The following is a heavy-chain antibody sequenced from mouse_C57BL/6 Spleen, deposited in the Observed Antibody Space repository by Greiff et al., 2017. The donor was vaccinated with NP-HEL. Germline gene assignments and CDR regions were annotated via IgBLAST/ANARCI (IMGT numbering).Heavy chain of an antibody. D-gene: IGHD4-1*01. V-gene: IGHV5-4*01. J-gene: IGHJ2*01. Sequence: EVKLMESGGGLVKPGGSLKLSCAASGFTFSSYAMSWVRQTPEKRLEWVATISDGGSYTYYPDNVKGRFTISRDNAKNNLYLQMSHLKSEDTAMYYCARDRELGLDYWGQGTTLTVSS. CDR1: GFTFSSYA. CDR3: ARDRELGLDY. CDR2: ISDGGSYT.